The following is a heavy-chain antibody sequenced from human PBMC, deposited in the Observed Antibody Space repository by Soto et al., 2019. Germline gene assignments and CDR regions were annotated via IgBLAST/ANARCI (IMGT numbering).Heavy chain of an antibody. Sequence: SETLSLTCAVYGGSFSSYHWSWIRQTPGKGLEWIGEINHLTTTNYNPSLKSRVIISLDTPKNQFSLKLSSVTAADTAVYYCARGYDTALAPIFWGQGILGTVSS. V-gene: IGHV4-34*01. CDR3: ARGYDTALAPIF. CDR2: INHLTTT. J-gene: IGHJ4*02. CDR1: GGSFSSYH. D-gene: IGHD5-18*01.